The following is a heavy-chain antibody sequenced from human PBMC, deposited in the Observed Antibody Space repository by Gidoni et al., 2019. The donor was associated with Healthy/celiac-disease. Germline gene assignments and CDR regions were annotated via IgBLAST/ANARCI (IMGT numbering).Heavy chain of an antibody. V-gene: IGHV3-9*01. CDR1: GLPFDDYA. D-gene: IGHD1-1*01. Sequence: EVQLVESGGGLVQPGRSLRLSCAASGLPFDDYAMHWVRQAPGKGLEWVSGISWNSGSIGYADSVKGRFTISRDNAKNSLYLQMNSLRAEDTALYYCAKASTQLYYYGMDVWGQGTTVTVSS. CDR2: ISWNSGSI. J-gene: IGHJ6*02. CDR3: AKASTQLYYYGMDV.